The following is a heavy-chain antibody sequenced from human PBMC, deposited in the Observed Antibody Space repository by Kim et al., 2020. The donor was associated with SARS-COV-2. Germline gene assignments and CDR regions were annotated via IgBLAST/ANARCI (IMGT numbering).Heavy chain of an antibody. V-gene: IGHV3-23*01. CDR1: GLTIRGYS. CDR3: AIPAFSYYYGLDL. J-gene: IGHJ6*02. D-gene: IGHD2-2*01. Sequence: GGSLRLSCAASGLTIRGYSMTWVRQAPGKGLEWVSALSGTAVKPYYADSVKGRFTISSDNSKNMLYLQMTSLRVEDTAVYFCAIPAFSYYYGLDLWGQGTTVNVS. CDR2: LSGTAVKP.